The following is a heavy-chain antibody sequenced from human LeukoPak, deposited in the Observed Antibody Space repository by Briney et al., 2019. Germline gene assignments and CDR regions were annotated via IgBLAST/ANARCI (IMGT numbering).Heavy chain of an antibody. CDR3: ARRGLGYYFDY. V-gene: IGHV4-34*01. CDR1: GGSYSGYY. Sequence: PSETLSLTCGVYGGSYSGYYWSWIRQPPGKGLEWIGEINPRGSTNYNPSLKSRVTLSADTSKNQFSPTLNSVTAADTAVYYCARRGLGYYFDYWGQGTLVTVSS. J-gene: IGHJ4*02. CDR2: INPRGST. D-gene: IGHD5-24*01.